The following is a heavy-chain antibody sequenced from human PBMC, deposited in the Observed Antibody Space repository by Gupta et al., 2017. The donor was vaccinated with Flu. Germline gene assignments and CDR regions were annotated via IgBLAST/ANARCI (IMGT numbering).Heavy chain of an antibody. CDR2: IIPILGIA. V-gene: IGHV1-69*02. CDR3: ARAGTRDGYNWGAFDY. CDR1: GGTFSSYT. Sequence: QVQLVQSGAEVKKPGSSVKVSCKASGGTFSSYTISWVRQAPGQGLEWMGRIIPILGIANYAQKFQGRVTITADKSTSTADMELSSLRSEDTVVYYCARAGTRDGYNWGAFDYWGQGTLVTVSS. D-gene: IGHD5-24*01. J-gene: IGHJ4*02.